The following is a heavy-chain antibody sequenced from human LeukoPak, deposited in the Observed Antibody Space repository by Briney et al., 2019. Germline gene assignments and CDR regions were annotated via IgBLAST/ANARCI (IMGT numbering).Heavy chain of an antibody. V-gene: IGHV3-30*04. J-gene: IGHJ4*02. CDR1: GFTFSSYA. Sequence: PGGSLRLSCAASGFTFSSYAMHWVRQAPGKGLEWVAVISYDGSNKYYADSVKGRFTISRDNSKNTLYLQMNSLRAEDTAVYYCASSAGESYSSGWGGFDYWGQGTLVTVSS. D-gene: IGHD6-19*01. CDR3: ASSAGESYSSGWGGFDY. CDR2: ISYDGSNK.